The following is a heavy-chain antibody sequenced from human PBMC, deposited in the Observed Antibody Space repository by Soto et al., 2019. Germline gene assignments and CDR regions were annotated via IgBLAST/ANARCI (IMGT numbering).Heavy chain of an antibody. CDR3: VRERGLSSFYGMDV. V-gene: IGHV3-21*01. CDR1: GVTLTSYT. D-gene: IGHD3-10*01. CDR2: ITSSSSHI. Sequence: GGLLRLSCAASGVTLTSYTMNWVRKASGKGLEWVSSITSSSSHIYYADSVKGRFTISRDNAGNSLYLQMNSLRAEDSAVYYCVRERGLSSFYGMDVRGQGTTVTVSS. J-gene: IGHJ6*02.